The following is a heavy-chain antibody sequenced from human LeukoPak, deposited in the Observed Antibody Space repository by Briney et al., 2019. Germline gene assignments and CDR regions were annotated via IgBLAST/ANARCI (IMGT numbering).Heavy chain of an antibody. J-gene: IGHJ3*02. D-gene: IGHD2-2*01. Sequence: GGSLRLSCAASGFTFSSYGMNWVRQAPGKGLEWVSSISSSSSYIYYADSVKGRFTISRDNAKNSLYLQMNSLRAEDTAVYYCSRYHIVLVPSPIHAIDSWGQGTMVTVSS. CDR1: GFTFSSYG. V-gene: IGHV3-21*01. CDR2: ISSSSSYI. CDR3: SRYHIVLVPSPIHAIDS.